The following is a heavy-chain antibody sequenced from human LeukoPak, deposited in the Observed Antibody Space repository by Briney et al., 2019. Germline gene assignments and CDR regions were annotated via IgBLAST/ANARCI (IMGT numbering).Heavy chain of an antibody. CDR2: IKQDGSEK. CDR1: GFTFSSYW. V-gene: IGHV3-7*01. CDR3: ARDLLDYYHSSGYPCAFDI. Sequence: GGSLRLSCAASGFTFSSYWMSWVRQAPGKGLEWVANIKQDGSEKYYVDSVKGRFTISRDNAKNSLYLQMNSLRAEDTAVYYCARDLLDYYHSSGYPCAFDIWGQGTMVTVSS. D-gene: IGHD3-22*01. J-gene: IGHJ3*02.